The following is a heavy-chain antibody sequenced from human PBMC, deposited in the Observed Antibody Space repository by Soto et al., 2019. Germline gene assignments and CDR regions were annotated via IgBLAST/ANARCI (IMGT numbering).Heavy chain of an antibody. Sequence: QLQLQESGPGLVKPSETLSLTCTVTGGSISSSSYFWGWIRQPPGKGLEWIGSIYYSGSTYYNPSLKRRVTISVDTSKHQFALQLSSVTAADTAVYYCVRHLIVVVPAAIFDYWGQVTLVTVSS. D-gene: IGHD2-2*01. V-gene: IGHV4-39*01. CDR3: VRHLIVVVPAAIFDY. CDR2: IYYSGST. J-gene: IGHJ4*02. CDR1: GGSISSSSYF.